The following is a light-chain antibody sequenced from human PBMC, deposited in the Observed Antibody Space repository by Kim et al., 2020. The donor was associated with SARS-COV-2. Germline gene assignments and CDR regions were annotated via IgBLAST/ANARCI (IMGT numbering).Light chain of an antibody. V-gene: IGKV3-11*01. Sequence: PATLAVAPGERATLACRDSQSVSSYLAWYQQKPGQAPRLLIYDASNRATGIPARFSGSGSGTDFTLTISSLEPEDFAVYYCQQRRTFGQGTKLEI. J-gene: IGKJ2*01. CDR3: QQRRT. CDR2: DAS. CDR1: QSVSSY.